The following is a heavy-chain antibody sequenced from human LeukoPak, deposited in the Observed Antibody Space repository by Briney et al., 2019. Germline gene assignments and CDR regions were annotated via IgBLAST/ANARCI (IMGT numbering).Heavy chain of an antibody. CDR1: GFTFSSYG. CDR2: ISYDGSNK. Sequence: PGRSLRLSCAASGFTFSSYGMHWVRQAPGKGLEWVAVISYDGSNKYYADSVKGRFTISRDNSKNTLYLQMNSLRAEDTAVYYCARDAGTADYGWVDYWGQGTLVTVSS. V-gene: IGHV3-30*03. CDR3: ARDAGTADYGWVDY. D-gene: IGHD6-19*01. J-gene: IGHJ4*02.